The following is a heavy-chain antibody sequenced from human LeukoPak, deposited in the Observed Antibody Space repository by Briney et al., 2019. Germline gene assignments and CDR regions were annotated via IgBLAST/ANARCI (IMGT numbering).Heavy chain of an antibody. V-gene: IGHV3-48*02. J-gene: IGHJ6*03. CDR3: VRTNPLFYMDV. Sequence: PGGSLRLSCAASGFTFNGYNMNWVRQAPGKGLEWISYITSSSSSNSYADSVNGRFSISRDNAKKSLYLQMKNLRDADTAVYYCVRTNPLFYMDVWGKGTTVTVSS. CDR2: ITSSSSSN. CDR1: GFTFNGYN.